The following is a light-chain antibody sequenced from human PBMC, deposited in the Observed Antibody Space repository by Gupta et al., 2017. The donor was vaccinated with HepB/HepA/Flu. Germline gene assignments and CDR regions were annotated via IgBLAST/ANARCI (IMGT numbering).Light chain of an antibody. Sequence: DIQMTQSPSTLSASVGDRVTITCRASQNISRWLAWYQQKPGKAPNLLIYKASTLESGVPSTFSGSGSGTEFTLTISSLQPHDFATYYCQQYNSYPCSFGQGTKLEIK. J-gene: IGKJ2*04. CDR1: QNISRW. CDR2: KAS. CDR3: QQYNSYPCS. V-gene: IGKV1-5*03.